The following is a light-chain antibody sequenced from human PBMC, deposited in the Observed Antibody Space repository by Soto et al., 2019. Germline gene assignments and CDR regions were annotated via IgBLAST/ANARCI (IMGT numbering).Light chain of an antibody. CDR2: SAS. J-gene: IGKJ5*01. V-gene: IGKV1-9*01. CDR1: QGVSSY. Sequence: IQLTQSPSSPSASVADRVTITCRASQGVSSYLAWYQQKPGKAPKLLIYSASTMQSGVPSRFSGRGSGTDFTLTISSLQPEDFATYYCQQLNSYPRTFGQGTRLEIK. CDR3: QQLNSYPRT.